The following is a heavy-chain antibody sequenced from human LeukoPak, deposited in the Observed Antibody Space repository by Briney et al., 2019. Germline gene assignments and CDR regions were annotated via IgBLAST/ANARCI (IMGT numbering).Heavy chain of an antibody. CDR3: ASRIAVDYGMDV. V-gene: IGHV1-18*01. Sequence: ASVKVSCKASGYTFTSYGISWVRQASGQGLEWMGWISGYNGNTNYAQKTQGRVTMTTDTSTSTAYMELRSLRFDDTAVYYCASRIAVDYGMDVWGQGTTITVSS. CDR1: GYTFTSYG. J-gene: IGHJ6*02. D-gene: IGHD6-19*01. CDR2: ISGYNGNT.